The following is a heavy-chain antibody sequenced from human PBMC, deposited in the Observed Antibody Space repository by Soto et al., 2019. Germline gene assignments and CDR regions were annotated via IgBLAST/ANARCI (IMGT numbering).Heavy chain of an antibody. Sequence: XESLKMSCKGSGYSFTRYWIGWVRQIPGKGLEWMGIIYPGDSYTRYSPSFQGQVTISADKSISTAYLQWSSLKASDTAMYYCARPSTYYDFWSGYSPDGYFDYWGQGTLVTV. CDR2: IYPGDSYT. CDR1: GYSFTRYW. D-gene: IGHD3-3*01. V-gene: IGHV5-51*01. J-gene: IGHJ4*02. CDR3: ARPSTYYDFWSGYSPDGYFDY.